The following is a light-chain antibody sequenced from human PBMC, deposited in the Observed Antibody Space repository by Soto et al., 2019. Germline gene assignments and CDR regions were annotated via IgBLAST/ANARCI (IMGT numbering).Light chain of an antibody. CDR3: SSYAGSSNV. J-gene: IGLJ1*01. CDR2: EVN. CDR1: SSDVGGYNY. Sequence: QSVLTQPPSASGSPGQSVAISFTGTSSDVGGYNYVSWYQQHPGKAPKLMIYEVNKRPSGVPDRFSGSKSGNTASLTVSGLHAEDEADYYCSSYAGSSNVFGTGTKVTVL. V-gene: IGLV2-8*01.